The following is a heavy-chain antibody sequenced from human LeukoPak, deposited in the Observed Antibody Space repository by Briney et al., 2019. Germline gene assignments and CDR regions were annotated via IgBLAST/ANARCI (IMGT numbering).Heavy chain of an antibody. CDR1: GYSFTSYW. Sequence: GESLKISCKGSGYSFTSYWIGWVRQMPGKGLEWMGIIYPGDSDTRYSPSFQGQVTISADKSISTAYLQWSSLKASDTAMYYCARHRLLDDRGYYMDVWGKGTTVTISS. CDR3: ARHRLLDDRGYYMDV. V-gene: IGHV5-51*01. CDR2: IYPGDSDT. D-gene: IGHD3-10*01. J-gene: IGHJ6*03.